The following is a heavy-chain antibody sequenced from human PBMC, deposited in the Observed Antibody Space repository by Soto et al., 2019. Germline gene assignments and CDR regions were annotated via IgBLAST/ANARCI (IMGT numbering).Heavy chain of an antibody. CDR2: IHHSGGP. D-gene: IGHD3-10*01. Sequence: ETLPLPCAVYAGTFSAYYWTWFRQPPGKGLEWIGEIHHSGGPKYNPSLKSRVTISADTSKNQFSLELSSVTAADTAVYYCASYGSGSYYNGYYFAYWGQGTLVTVS. CDR1: AGTFSAYY. J-gene: IGHJ4*02. CDR3: ASYGSGSYYNGYYFAY. V-gene: IGHV4-34*01.